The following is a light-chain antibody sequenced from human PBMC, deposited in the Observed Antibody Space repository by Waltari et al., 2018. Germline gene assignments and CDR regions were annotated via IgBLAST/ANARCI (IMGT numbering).Light chain of an antibody. CDR2: RAS. CDR3: QKYDSAPLT. J-gene: IGKJ3*01. V-gene: IGKV1-27*01. Sequence: DIEMTQSPSSLSASVGDGVTITCRASHDISNFLAWYQQRPGKLPKLLIYRASTLQSGVPSRFSGSGSGTDFTLAISSLQSEDVATYYCQKYDSAPLTFGPGTKVEIK. CDR1: HDISNF.